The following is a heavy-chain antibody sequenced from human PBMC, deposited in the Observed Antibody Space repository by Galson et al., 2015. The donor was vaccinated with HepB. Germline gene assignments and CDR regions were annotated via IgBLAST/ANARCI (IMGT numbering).Heavy chain of an antibody. D-gene: IGHD1-26*01. CDR2: IRYDGSNK. CDR3: AKGGGSYLESFDY. J-gene: IGHJ4*02. Sequence: SLRLSCAASGFTFSSYGMHWVRQAPGKGLEWVAFIRYDGSNKYYADSVKGRFTISRDNSKNTLYLQMNSLRAEDTAVYYCAKGGGSYLESFDYWGQGTLVTVSS. CDR1: GFTFSSYG. V-gene: IGHV3-30*02.